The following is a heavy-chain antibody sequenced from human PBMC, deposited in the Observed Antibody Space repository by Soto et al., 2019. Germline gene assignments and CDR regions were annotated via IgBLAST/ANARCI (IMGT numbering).Heavy chain of an antibody. J-gene: IGHJ4*02. CDR1: GGSISSGGYC. CDR2: IYPSGST. D-gene: IGHD6-13*01. Sequence: SQTLSVTFAVSGGSISSGGYCWSLIRQPPGKGLEWIGYIYPSGSTYYNPSLKSRVSISVDMSKNQGSLQLSSVTPEDKAVYYRARGQQLETAYYLDYWGQGTLVSVSS. CDR3: ARGQQLETAYYLDY. V-gene: IGHV4-30-2*01.